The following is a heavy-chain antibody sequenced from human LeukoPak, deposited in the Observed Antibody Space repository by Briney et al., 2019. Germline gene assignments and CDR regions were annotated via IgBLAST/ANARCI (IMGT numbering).Heavy chain of an antibody. CDR2: ISYDGSNK. CDR3: ARDRPRDAFDI. Sequence: PGGSLRLSCAASGFTFSSYAMHWVRQAPGKGLEWVAVISYDGSNKYYADSVKGRFTISRDNSKNTLYLQMNSLRAEDTAVYYCARDRPRDAFDIWGQGTMVTVSS. V-gene: IGHV3-30*04. J-gene: IGHJ3*02. CDR1: GFTFSSYA.